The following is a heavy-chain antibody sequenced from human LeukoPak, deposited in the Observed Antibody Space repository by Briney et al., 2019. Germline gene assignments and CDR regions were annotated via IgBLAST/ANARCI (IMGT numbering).Heavy chain of an antibody. CDR1: GYTFISYA. CDR3: ARSLYNNDGFDY. CDR2: INAGNGNT. D-gene: IGHD3-10*01. V-gene: IGHV1-3*01. Sequence: GASVKVSCKASGYTFISYAIHWVRQAPGQRLEWMGWINAGNGNTKYSENFQGRVTMTRDTSTSTVYMELSSLRSEDTAVYYCARSLYNNDGFDYWGQGTLVTVSS. J-gene: IGHJ4*02.